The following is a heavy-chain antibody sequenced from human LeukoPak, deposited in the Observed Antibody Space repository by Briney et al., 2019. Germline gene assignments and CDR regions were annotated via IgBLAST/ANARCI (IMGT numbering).Heavy chain of an antibody. CDR2: IYSGGST. Sequence: GGSLRLSCAASGFTASSNYMSWVCEAPGTGLEGVSVIYSGGSTYYAASVKGRFTISRDNSKHTLYLQMNSLRAEDTAVYYCARVGGNSGLPPNWYDPWGQGTLVTVSS. CDR1: GFTASSNY. D-gene: IGHD4-23*01. V-gene: IGHV3-53*01. J-gene: IGHJ5*02. CDR3: ARVGGNSGLPPNWYDP.